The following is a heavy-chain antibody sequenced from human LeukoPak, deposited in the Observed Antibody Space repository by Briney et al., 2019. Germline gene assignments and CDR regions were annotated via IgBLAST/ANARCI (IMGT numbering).Heavy chain of an antibody. Sequence: ASVKVSCKVSGYTLTELSMHWVRQAPGQGLEWMGWISAYNGNTNYAQKLQGRVTMTTDTSTSTAYMELRSLRSDDTAVYYCARGSYFSWFDPWGQGTLVTVSS. CDR1: GYTLTELS. CDR2: ISAYNGNT. D-gene: IGHD1-26*01. V-gene: IGHV1-18*01. CDR3: ARGSYFSWFDP. J-gene: IGHJ5*02.